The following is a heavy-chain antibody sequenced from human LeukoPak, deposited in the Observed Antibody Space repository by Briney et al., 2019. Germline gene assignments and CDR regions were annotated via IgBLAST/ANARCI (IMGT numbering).Heavy chain of an antibody. CDR2: IYYSGST. Sequence: SETLSLTCTVSGGSISSGDYYWSWIRQPPGKGLEWIGYIYYSGSTYYNPSLKSRVTISVDPSKNQFSLKLSSVTAADTAVYYCARGTMELASHAFDIWGQGTMVTVSS. CDR1: GGSISSGDYY. V-gene: IGHV4-30-4*01. D-gene: IGHD1-7*01. CDR3: ARGTMELASHAFDI. J-gene: IGHJ3*02.